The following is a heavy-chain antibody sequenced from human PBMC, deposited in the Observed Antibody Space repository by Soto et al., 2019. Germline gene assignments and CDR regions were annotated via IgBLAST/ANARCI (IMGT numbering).Heavy chain of an antibody. CDR1: GYTFTGYY. V-gene: IGHV1-2*02. CDR2: INPNSGGT. Sequence: ASVKVSCKASGYTFTGYYMHWVRQAPGQGLEWMGWINPNSGGTNYAQKFQGRVTMTRDTSISTAYMELSRLRSDDTAVYYCARDEGVWSGYFIEQTYWGQGTLVTVSS. CDR3: ARDEGVWSGYFIEQTY. D-gene: IGHD3-3*01. J-gene: IGHJ4*02.